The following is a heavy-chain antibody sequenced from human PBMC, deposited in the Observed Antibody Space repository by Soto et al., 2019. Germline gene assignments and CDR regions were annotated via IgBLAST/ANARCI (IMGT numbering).Heavy chain of an antibody. CDR2: ISGYNGQT. D-gene: IGHD5-18*01. Sequence: QVQLVQSGPEVKKPGASVKVSCKASAYTFATCGISWVRQAPGQGPEWMGWISGYNGQTNYAQKFRGRVTITTDTSTSTAYMELRSLRSDDTAMYYCARDGRKELWVEGLNAMDVWGQGTTVTVSS. J-gene: IGHJ6*02. V-gene: IGHV1-18*01. CDR1: AYTFATCG. CDR3: ARDGRKELWVEGLNAMDV.